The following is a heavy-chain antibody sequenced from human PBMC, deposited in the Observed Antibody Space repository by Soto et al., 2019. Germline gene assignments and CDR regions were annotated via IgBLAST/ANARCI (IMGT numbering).Heavy chain of an antibody. D-gene: IGHD3-3*01. J-gene: IGHJ4*02. Sequence: QVQLVESGGGVVQPGRSLRLACGASGFTFSNYAMHWVRQAPGKGLEWVALIWYDGGKTYYADSVKGRFTISRDNSEDTLYLQMNSLSVEDTAVDYCAREQFNFDFWSGATYWGQGTLVTVTS. CDR3: AREQFNFDFWSGATY. CDR2: IWYDGGKT. V-gene: IGHV3-33*01. CDR1: GFTFSNYA.